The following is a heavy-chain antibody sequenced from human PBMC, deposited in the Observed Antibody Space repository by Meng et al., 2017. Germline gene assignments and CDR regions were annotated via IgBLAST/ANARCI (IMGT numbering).Heavy chain of an antibody. CDR2: IYYSVST. J-gene: IGHJ2*01. CDR1: GGSISSGGYD. D-gene: IGHD3-22*01. Sequence: QWQLQNPGPRLVKPSQTLSPTCTVSGGSISSGGYDWSWIRQHPGKGLEWIGYIYYSVSTYYNPSLKSLVTISVDTSKNQFSLKLSSVTAADTALYYCARVHYYDSSGYNNWYFDLWGRGTLVTVSS. CDR3: ARVHYYDSSGYNNWYFDL. V-gene: IGHV4-31*01.